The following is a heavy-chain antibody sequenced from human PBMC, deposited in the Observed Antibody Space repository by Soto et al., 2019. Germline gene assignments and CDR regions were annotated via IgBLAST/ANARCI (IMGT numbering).Heavy chain of an antibody. D-gene: IGHD3-16*01. CDR3: ARGGAYYGPRSGYFDY. J-gene: IGHJ4*02. CDR2: INHSGST. Sequence: SETLSLTCAVYGGSFSGYYWSWIRQPPGKGLEWIGEINHSGSTNYNPSLKSRVTISVDTSKNQFSLKLSSVTAADTAVYYCARGGAYYGPRSGYFDYWGQGTLVTVSS. CDR1: GGSFSGYY. V-gene: IGHV4-34*01.